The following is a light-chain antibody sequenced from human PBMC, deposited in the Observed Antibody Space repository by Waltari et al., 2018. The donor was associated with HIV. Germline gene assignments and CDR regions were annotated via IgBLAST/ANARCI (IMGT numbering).Light chain of an antibody. J-gene: IGLJ3*02. CDR2: DST. Sequence: QSVLTQPPSVSAASGQKVTISCSGSSSNIGNNFVSCYQQLPGIAPKPLIYDSTKRPSGNPDRFSGSKSGTSATLAITGLQTGDEAYYYCGTWDGSLNVWVFGGGTKVTV. V-gene: IGLV1-51*01. CDR1: SSNIGNNF. CDR3: GTWDGSLNVWV.